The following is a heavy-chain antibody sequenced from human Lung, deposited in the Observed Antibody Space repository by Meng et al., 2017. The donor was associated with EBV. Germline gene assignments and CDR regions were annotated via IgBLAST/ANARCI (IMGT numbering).Heavy chain of an antibody. J-gene: IGHJ4*02. CDR2: TNEDGGIT. V-gene: IGHV3-74*01. Sequence: EVQLVESGGCLVRPGGSLRLSCAVSGFSFSRFWMHWVRQVPGKGLVWVARTNEDGGITTYADSVKGRFIISRDNTRNTLYLQMYGLRDDDTGVYFCSRDLAGPFDDWGQGTLVTVSS. CDR1: GFSFSRFW. CDR3: SRDLAGPFDD.